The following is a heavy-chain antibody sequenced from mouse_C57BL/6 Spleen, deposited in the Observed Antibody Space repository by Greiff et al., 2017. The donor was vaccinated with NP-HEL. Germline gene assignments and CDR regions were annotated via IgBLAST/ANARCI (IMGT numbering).Heavy chain of an antibody. D-gene: IGHD2-3*01. CDR3: ARSNDGYSWFAY. CDR2: IDPSDSYT. Sequence: VQLQQSGAELVKPGASVKLSCKASGYTFTSYWMQWVKQRPGQGLEWIGEIDPSDSYTNYNQKFKGKATLTVDTSSSTAYMQLSSLTSEDSAVYYCARSNDGYSWFAYWGQGTLVTVSA. V-gene: IGHV1-50*01. J-gene: IGHJ3*01. CDR1: GYTFTSYW.